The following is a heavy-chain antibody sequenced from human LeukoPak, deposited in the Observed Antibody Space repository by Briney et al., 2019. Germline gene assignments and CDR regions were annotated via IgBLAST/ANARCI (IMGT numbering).Heavy chain of an antibody. Sequence: GGSLRLSCAASGFTFSSYSMNWVRQAPGKGLEWVSSISSSSSYIYYANSVKGRFTISRDNAKNSLYLQMNSLRAEDTAVYYCARDREYYDSSGYLGDWGQGTLVTVSS. CDR2: ISSSSSYI. J-gene: IGHJ4*02. V-gene: IGHV3-21*04. D-gene: IGHD3-22*01. CDR1: GFTFSSYS. CDR3: ARDREYYDSSGYLGD.